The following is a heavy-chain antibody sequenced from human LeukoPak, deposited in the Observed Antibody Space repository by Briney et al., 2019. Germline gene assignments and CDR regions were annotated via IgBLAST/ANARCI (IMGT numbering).Heavy chain of an antibody. CDR2: IYHSGKT. Sequence: SETLSLTCKVSGYSINSGYYWGWIRQPPGKGLEWIGSIYHSGKTYYNPSLKSRVTISVETSKNQFSLKLSSMTAADTAVYYCARDSHGYCSGGSCYSGGWFDPWGQGTLVTVSS. CDR3: ARDSHGYCSGGSCYSGGWFDP. CDR1: GYSINSGYY. V-gene: IGHV4-38-2*02. D-gene: IGHD2-15*01. J-gene: IGHJ5*02.